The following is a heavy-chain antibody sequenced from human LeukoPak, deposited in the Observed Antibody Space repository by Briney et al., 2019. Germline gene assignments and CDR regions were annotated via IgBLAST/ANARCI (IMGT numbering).Heavy chain of an antibody. CDR3: AKDRYYDSSGYQYFDY. J-gene: IGHJ4*02. V-gene: IGHV3-33*06. D-gene: IGHD3-22*01. Sequence: GRSLRLSCAASGFTFSSYGMHWVRQAPGKGLEWVAVIWYDGSNKYYADSVKGRFTISRDNSKNTLYLQMNSLRAEDTAVYYCAKDRYYDSSGYQYFDYGGQGTLVTVSS. CDR2: IWYDGSNK. CDR1: GFTFSSYG.